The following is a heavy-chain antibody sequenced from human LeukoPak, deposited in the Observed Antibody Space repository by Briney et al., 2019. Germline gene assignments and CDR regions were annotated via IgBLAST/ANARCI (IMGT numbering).Heavy chain of an antibody. CDR3: AGDYYGSGTLGY. D-gene: IGHD3-10*01. CDR2: MNPNSGNT. V-gene: IGHV1-8*01. Sequence: ASVKVSCKASGYTFTSYDINWVRQATGQGLEWMGWMNPNSGNTGYAQKFQGRVTMTRNTSISTAYMELSSLRSEDTAVYYCAGDYYGSGTLGYWGQGTLVTVSS. CDR1: GYTFTSYD. J-gene: IGHJ4*02.